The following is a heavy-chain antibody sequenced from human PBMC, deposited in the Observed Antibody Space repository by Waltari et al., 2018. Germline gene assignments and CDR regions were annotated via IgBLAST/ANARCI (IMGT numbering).Heavy chain of an antibody. CDR3: VRGRAWSGEYFDI. D-gene: IGHD3-3*01. V-gene: IGHV1-2*06. CDR1: GDPFTGFF. J-gene: IGHJ2*01. Sequence: AQLVQSGAEVKKPAASVKVYCQASGDPFTGFFIHWVRQAPGQGLEWMGRVNGNTGGTKYAQKFQGRVTMTRDTSINTAYLELNSLGYDDTAVYYCVRGRAWSGEYFDIWGRGTLVTVSS. CDR2: VNGNTGGT.